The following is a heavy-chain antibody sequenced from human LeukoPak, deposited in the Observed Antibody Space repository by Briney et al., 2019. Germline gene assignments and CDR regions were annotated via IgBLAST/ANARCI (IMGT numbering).Heavy chain of an antibody. D-gene: IGHD3-22*01. J-gene: IGHJ1*01. V-gene: IGHV3-9*01. CDR1: GLRLEDHA. CDR2: ISWNSAHI. Sequence: GGSLRLSCAPSGLRLEDHATYCVRHAPGKGLEWVPCISWNSAHISHADSVRGRFTISRDDANDSLFLQMNDLRAEETAFYYCAEYTLDISGYRQYFHHWGQGTLVTVS. CDR3: AEYTLDISGYRQYFHH.